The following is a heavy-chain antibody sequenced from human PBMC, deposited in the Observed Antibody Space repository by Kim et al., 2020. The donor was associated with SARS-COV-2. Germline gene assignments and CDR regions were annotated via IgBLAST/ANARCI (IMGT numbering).Heavy chain of an antibody. Sequence: STPSLKSRVTISVDTSKNQFSLKLSSVTAADTAVYYCARAGSGGLQDFDYWGQGTLVTVSS. D-gene: IGHD1-26*01. J-gene: IGHJ4*02. CDR3: ARAGSGGLQDFDY. V-gene: IGHV4-34*01.